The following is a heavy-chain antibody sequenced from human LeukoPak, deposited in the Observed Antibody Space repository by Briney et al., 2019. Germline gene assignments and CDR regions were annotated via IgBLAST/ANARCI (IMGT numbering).Heavy chain of an antibody. J-gene: IGHJ3*02. CDR2: IRGGGGVK. D-gene: IGHD5-18*01. V-gene: IGHV3-23*01. Sequence: GGSLRLSCAASGFIFDDYAMHWVRQAPGKGLEYVSVIRGGGGVKCYAASVKGRFTISRDNSKNTLYLQMNSLRAEDTAVYYCAKSSHSYGNDALDIWGQGTMVTVSS. CDR1: GFIFDDYA. CDR3: AKSSHSYGNDALDI.